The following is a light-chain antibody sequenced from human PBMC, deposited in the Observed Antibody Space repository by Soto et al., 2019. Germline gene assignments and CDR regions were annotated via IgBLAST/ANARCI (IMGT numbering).Light chain of an antibody. CDR1: QSVSSY. CDR3: QQRSNWPST. CDR2: DAS. V-gene: IGKV3-11*01. J-gene: IGKJ4*01. Sequence: EIGLTQSPVTLSLSPGERATLSCRASQSVSSYLAWYQQQPGQAPRLLIYDASNRATGIPARFSGSGSGTDFTLTISSLEPEDFAVYYCQQRSNWPSTFGGGTKVEIK.